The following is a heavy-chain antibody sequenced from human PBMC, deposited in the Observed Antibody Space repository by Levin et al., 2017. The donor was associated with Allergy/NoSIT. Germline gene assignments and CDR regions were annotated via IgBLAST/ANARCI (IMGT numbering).Heavy chain of an antibody. CDR3: VRVLFDGNNHGMDV. V-gene: IGHV3-7*01. D-gene: IGHD4-23*01. CDR2: IREDGSER. Sequence: GESLKISCAASGFTFSRYWMSWVRQAPGKGLEWLAYIREDGSEREYVDSVWGRFTISRDNAKNSLYLQMNSLGAEDTAVYYCVRVLFDGNNHGMDVWGQGTMVTVSS. CDR1: GFTFSRYW. J-gene: IGHJ6*02.